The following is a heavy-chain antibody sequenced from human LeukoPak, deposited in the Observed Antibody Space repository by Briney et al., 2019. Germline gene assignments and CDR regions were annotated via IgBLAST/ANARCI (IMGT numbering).Heavy chain of an antibody. J-gene: IGHJ4*02. CDR2: ISSSSYI. D-gene: IGHD5-24*01. Sequence: GGSLRLSCAASGFTFSSYSMNWVRQAPGKGLEWVSSISSSSYIYYADSVKGRFTISRDNAKNSLYLQMNSLRAEDTAVYYCARSIRRGGYCFDYWGQGTLVTVSS. CDR1: GFTFSSYS. V-gene: IGHV3-21*01. CDR3: ARSIRRGGYCFDY.